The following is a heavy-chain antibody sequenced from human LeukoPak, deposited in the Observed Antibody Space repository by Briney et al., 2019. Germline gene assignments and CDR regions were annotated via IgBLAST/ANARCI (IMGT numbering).Heavy chain of an antibody. CDR1: GFTVSSNY. D-gene: IGHD5-24*01. J-gene: IGHJ6*03. Sequence: QPGGSLRLSCAVSGFTVSSNYMSWVRQAPGKGLEWVSAISGSGGSTYYADSVKGRFTISRDNSKNTLYLQMNSLRAEDTAVYYCAKVRRDGYNNYYYMDVWGKGTTVTVSS. CDR3: AKVRRDGYNNYYYMDV. V-gene: IGHV3-23*01. CDR2: ISGSGGST.